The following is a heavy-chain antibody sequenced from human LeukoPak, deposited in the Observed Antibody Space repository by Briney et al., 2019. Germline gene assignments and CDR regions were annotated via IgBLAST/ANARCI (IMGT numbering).Heavy chain of an antibody. Sequence: SVKVSCKASGGTFSSYAISWVRQAPGQGLEWMGGIIPTFGTANYAQKFQGRVTITADESTSTAYMELRSLRSEDTAVYYCARGPGPADDGGGYCFDYWGQGTLVTVSS. CDR2: IIPTFGTA. D-gene: IGHD3-22*01. CDR3: ARGPGPADDGGGYCFDY. CDR1: GGTFSSYA. V-gene: IGHV1-69*01. J-gene: IGHJ4*02.